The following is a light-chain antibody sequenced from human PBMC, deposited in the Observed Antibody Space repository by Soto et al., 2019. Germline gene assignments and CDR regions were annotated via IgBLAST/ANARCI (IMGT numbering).Light chain of an antibody. J-gene: IGLJ3*02. Sequence: QSVLTQPPSASGSPGQSVTISCSGASSDVGGYNYVSWYQQHPGKAPKLMIYEVSKRPSGVPDRFSGSKSGNTASLTVSGLRAEDEADYYCNSYAGSNNWVFGGGTKLTVL. CDR2: EVS. CDR1: SSDVGGYNY. V-gene: IGLV2-8*01. CDR3: NSYAGSNNWV.